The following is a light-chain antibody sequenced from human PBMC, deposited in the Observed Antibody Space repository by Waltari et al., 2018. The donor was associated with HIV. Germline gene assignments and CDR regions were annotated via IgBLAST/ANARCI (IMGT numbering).Light chain of an antibody. V-gene: IGKV3-15*01. CDR3: QQYKTWPL. J-gene: IGKJ3*01. CDR1: QTISNN. Sequence: EIVMTQSPATLSVSPGDRATLFCRASQTISNNLAWYQQKPGQPTRLLIYGASIRATGIPSRFSGSGSGTEFSLTITSLQSEDSAVYYCQQYKTWPLFGPGTK. CDR2: GAS.